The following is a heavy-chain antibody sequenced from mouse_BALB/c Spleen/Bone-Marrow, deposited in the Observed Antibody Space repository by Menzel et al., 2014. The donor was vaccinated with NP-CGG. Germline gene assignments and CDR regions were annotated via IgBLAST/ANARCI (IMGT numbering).Heavy chain of an antibody. CDR2: ISSGGNYT. CDR1: GFTFSSYA. J-gene: IGHJ2*01. V-gene: IGHV5-9-1*01. CDR3: ASTGYFFDY. Sequence: EVKLVESGGGLVKPGGSLKLSCAASGFTFSSYAMSWVRQTPEKRLEWVATISSGGNYTYYPDSVKGRFTISRDNAKNTLYLQMSSLRPEDTAMYYCASTGYFFDYWGQGTTLTVSS. D-gene: IGHD4-1*01.